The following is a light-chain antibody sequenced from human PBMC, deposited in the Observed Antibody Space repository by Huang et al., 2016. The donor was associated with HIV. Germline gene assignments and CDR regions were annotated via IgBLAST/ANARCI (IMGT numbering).Light chain of an antibody. Sequence: EIIMTQSPGTLTASPGERVTLSCRASQSVSSNLAWYHQKPGQAPRLLIYGASTRATGSPARFSGTGSGTEFTLTISSLQSEDFAVYYCQQYNQWPRTFGGGTKVEI. CDR1: QSVSSN. V-gene: IGKV3-15*01. CDR3: QQYNQWPRT. J-gene: IGKJ4*01. CDR2: GAS.